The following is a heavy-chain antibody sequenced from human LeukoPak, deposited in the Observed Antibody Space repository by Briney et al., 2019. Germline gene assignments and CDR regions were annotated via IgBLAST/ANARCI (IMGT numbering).Heavy chain of an antibody. D-gene: IGHD3-3*01. CDR2: INPNSGGT. V-gene: IGHV1-2*02. CDR3: AAGVRFLEWLLADY. J-gene: IGHJ4*02. Sequence: ASVKVSCKASGYTFTGYYMHWVRQAPGQGLEWMGWINPNSGGTNYAQKFQGRVTMTRDMSTSTAYMELSSLRSEDTAVYYCAAGVRFLEWLLADYWGQGTLVTVSS. CDR1: GYTFTGYY.